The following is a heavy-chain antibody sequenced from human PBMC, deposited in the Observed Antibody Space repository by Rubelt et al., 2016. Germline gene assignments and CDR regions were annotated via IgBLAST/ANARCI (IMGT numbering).Heavy chain of an antibody. CDR2: IYTSGST. D-gene: IGHD2-21*02. J-gene: IGHJ3*02. Sequence: QVQLQESGPGLVKPSETLSLTYWSWIRQPAGKGLEWIGRIYTSGSTNYNPSLKSRVTMSVDTSKNQFSLKLSSVTAADTAVYYCARDSLGGDGIWGQGTMVTVSS. CDR3: ARDSLGGDGI. V-gene: IGHV4-4*07.